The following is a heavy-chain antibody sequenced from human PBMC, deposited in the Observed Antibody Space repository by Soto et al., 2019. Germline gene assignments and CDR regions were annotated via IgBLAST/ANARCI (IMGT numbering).Heavy chain of an antibody. J-gene: IGHJ4*02. CDR2: INAGNGNT. Sequence: QVQLVQSGAEEKKPGASVKVSCKASGYTFSSYAMHWVRQAPGQRLEWMGWINAGNGNTKYSQKFQGRVTITRDTSASTANMELSSLRSEDMAVYYCARGGPPIDYWGQGTLVTVSS. V-gene: IGHV1-3*05. CDR1: GYTFSSYA. CDR3: ARGGPPIDY. D-gene: IGHD3-10*01.